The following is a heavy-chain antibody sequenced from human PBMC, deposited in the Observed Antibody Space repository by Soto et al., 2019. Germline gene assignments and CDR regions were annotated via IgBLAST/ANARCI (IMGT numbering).Heavy chain of an antibody. CDR1: GGTFSSYA. CDR2: IIPIFGTA. CDR3: ANVKKPLLWFGELFS. V-gene: IGHV1-69*13. D-gene: IGHD3-10*01. J-gene: IGHJ5*02. Sequence: SVKVSCKASGGTFSSYAISWVRQAPGQGLEWMGGIIPIFGTANYAQKFQGRVTITADESTSTAYMELSSLRSEDTAVYYCANVKKPLLWFGELFSWGQGTLVTVS.